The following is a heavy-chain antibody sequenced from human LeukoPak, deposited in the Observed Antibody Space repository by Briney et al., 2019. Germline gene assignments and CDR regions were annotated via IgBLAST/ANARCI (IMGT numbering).Heavy chain of an antibody. D-gene: IGHD5-18*01. J-gene: IGHJ6*02. CDR3: ARAFLDTAPATYYYYGMDV. Sequence: GGSLRLSCAASGFTFSSYAMSWVRQAPGKGLEWVSAISGSGGSTYYADSVKGRFTISRDNSKNTLYLQMNSLRAEDTAVYYCARAFLDTAPATYYYYGMDVWGQGTTVTVSS. CDR1: GFTFSSYA. CDR2: ISGSGGST. V-gene: IGHV3-23*01.